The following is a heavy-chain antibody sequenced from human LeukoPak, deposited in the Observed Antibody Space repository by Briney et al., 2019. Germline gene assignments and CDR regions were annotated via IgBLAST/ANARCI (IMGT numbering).Heavy chain of an antibody. Sequence: SETLSLTCTVSGGSISSYYWSWIRQPPGKGLEWIGSIYYSGSTYYNPSLKSRVTISVDTSKNQFSLKLSSVTAADTAVYYCARISDSLIDYWGQGTLVTVSS. CDR2: IYYSGST. D-gene: IGHD2-21*01. J-gene: IGHJ4*02. CDR3: ARISDSLIDY. CDR1: GGSISSYY. V-gene: IGHV4-39*07.